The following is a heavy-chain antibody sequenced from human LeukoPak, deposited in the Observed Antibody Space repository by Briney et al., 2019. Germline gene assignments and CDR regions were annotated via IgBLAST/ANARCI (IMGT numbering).Heavy chain of an antibody. V-gene: IGHV3-11*03. J-gene: IGHJ4*02. D-gene: IGHD6-13*01. CDR3: ARCQYNSSPDF. CDR2: IGPTSDYT. CDR1: GFTFINYC. Sequence: SGESLRISCAGSGFTFINYCISWMRPAPGKGVEWVSHIGPTSDYTSYADSVKGRFTIFRDNAKNSLFLQMNSLRVEDTAVYYCARCQYNSSPDFWGQGTLVTVSS.